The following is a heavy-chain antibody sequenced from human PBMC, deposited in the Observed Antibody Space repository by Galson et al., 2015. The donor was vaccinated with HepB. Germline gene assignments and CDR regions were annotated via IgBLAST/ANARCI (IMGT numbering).Heavy chain of an antibody. CDR1: GFTFSSYS. CDR3: ARDLGLVSSGSLDY. V-gene: IGHV3-21*01. Sequence: SLRLSCAASGFTFSSYSMNWVRQAPGKGLEWVSSISSSSSYIYYADSVKGRFTISRDNSKNSLYLQMNSLRAEDTAVYYCARDLGLVSSGSLDYWGQGTLVTVSS. D-gene: IGHD6-19*01. J-gene: IGHJ4*02. CDR2: ISSSSSYI.